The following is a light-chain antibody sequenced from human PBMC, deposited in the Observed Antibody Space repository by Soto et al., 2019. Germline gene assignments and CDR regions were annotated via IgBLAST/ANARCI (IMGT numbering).Light chain of an antibody. Sequence: QSVLTQPPSVSAAPGQKVTISCSGSSSNIGNNYVSWYQQLPGTAPTLLIYDNNKRPSGIPDRFSGSKSGTSATLGITGLQTGDEADYYCGTWDSSLSAVVFGGGTQLTVL. CDR2: DNN. V-gene: IGLV1-51*01. CDR3: GTWDSSLSAVV. CDR1: SSNIGNNY. J-gene: IGLJ2*01.